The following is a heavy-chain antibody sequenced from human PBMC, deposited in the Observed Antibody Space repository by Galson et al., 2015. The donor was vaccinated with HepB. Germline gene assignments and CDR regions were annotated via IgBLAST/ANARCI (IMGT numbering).Heavy chain of an antibody. D-gene: IGHD3-10*01. CDR2: ISSSSSTI. Sequence: RLSCAASGFTFSSYSMNWVRQAPGKGLEWVSYISSSSSTIYYADSVKGRFTISRDNAKNSLYLQMNSLRDEDTAVYYCASFYGSGSYYIYYYGMDVWGQGTTVTVSS. J-gene: IGHJ6*02. CDR3: ASFYGSGSYYIYYYGMDV. V-gene: IGHV3-48*02. CDR1: GFTFSSYS.